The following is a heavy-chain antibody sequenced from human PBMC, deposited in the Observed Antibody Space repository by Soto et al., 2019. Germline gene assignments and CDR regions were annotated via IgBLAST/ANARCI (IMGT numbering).Heavy chain of an antibody. D-gene: IGHD1-26*01. CDR2: IIPIFGTA. CDR3: ARIVGATRGAYYYYYYGMDV. J-gene: IGHJ6*02. CDR1: GGTFSSYA. V-gene: IGHV1-69*13. Sequence: GASVKVSCKASGGTFSSYAISWVRQAPGQGLEWMGGIIPIFGTANYAQKFQGRVTITADESTSTAYMELSSLRSEDTAVYYCARIVGATRGAYYYYYYGMDVWGQGTTVTVSS.